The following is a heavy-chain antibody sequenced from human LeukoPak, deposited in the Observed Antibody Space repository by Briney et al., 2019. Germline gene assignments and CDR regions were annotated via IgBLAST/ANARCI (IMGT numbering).Heavy chain of an antibody. CDR2: ISAYNGNT. J-gene: IGHJ6*02. V-gene: IGHV1-18*01. Sequence: ASVKVSCKASGYTFTSYGISWVRQAPGQGLEWMGWISAYNGNTNYAQKLQGRVTMITDTSTSTAYMELRSLRSDDTAVYYCARDRGSRVYDFWSGPYGMDVWGQGTTVTVSS. CDR1: GYTFTSYG. CDR3: ARDRGSRVYDFWSGPYGMDV. D-gene: IGHD3-3*01.